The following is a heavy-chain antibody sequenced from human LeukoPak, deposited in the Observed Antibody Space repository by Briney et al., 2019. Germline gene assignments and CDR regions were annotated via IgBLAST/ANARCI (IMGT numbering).Heavy chain of an antibody. CDR3: AREESNWNYYYFDF. V-gene: IGHV1-2*04. D-gene: IGHD1-7*01. CDR1: GYTFTGYY. J-gene: IGHJ4*02. CDR2: IKPENGRT. Sequence: ASVKVSCKASGYTFTGYYIHWVRQAPGQGLEWMGWIKPENGRTKYAQQLPGWVILSRDTYISTVYMEVLRLASDDTAVYYCAREESNWNYYYFDFWGQGSLVTVSS.